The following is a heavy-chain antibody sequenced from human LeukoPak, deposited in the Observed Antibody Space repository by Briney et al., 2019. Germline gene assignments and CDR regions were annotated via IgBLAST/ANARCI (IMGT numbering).Heavy chain of an antibody. V-gene: IGHV3-11*01. Sequence: PGGSLRLSCAASGFTFSDYYMSWIRQAPGKGLEWVSYISSSGSTIYYADSVKGRFTISRDNAKNSLYLQMNSLRAEDTAVYYCAREPAAAGAPMAYFQHWGQGTLVTVSS. CDR1: GFTFSDYY. D-gene: IGHD6-13*01. CDR3: AREPAAAGAPMAYFQH. J-gene: IGHJ1*01. CDR2: ISSSGSTI.